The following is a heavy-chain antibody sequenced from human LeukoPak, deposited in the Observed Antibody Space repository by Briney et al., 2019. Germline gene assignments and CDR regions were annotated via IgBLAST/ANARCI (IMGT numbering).Heavy chain of an antibody. V-gene: IGHV3-21*01. CDR3: ARGSSNIAAANSPIDY. CDR1: GFTFSHYN. CDR2: ISGSSSYI. Sequence: GESLRLSCAASGFTFSHYNFHWVRQTLGKGLEWVSSISGSSSYIHYSDSVKGRFTISRDNAKKSLFLIMDSLRAEDTAVYYCARGSSNIAAANSPIDYWGQGTLVTVSS. D-gene: IGHD6-25*01. J-gene: IGHJ4*02.